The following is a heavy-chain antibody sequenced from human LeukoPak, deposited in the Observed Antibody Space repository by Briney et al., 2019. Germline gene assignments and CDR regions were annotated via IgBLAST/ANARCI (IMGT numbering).Heavy chain of an antibody. V-gene: IGHV4-59*08. CDR1: GGSISGFH. J-gene: IGHJ3*02. CDR3: ARHDYYDSRGYGSAFDI. D-gene: IGHD3-22*01. Sequence: PSETLSLTCTVSGGSISGFHWSWIRQPPGKRLEWIGYIYDSGSTNYNPSLKSRVTISVDTSKNHLSLNLTSVTAADTAVYYCARHDYYDSRGYGSAFDIWGQGTMVTVSS. CDR2: IYDSGST.